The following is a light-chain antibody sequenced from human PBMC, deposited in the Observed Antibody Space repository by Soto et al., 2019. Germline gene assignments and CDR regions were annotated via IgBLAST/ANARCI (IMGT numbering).Light chain of an antibody. CDR1: SSDVGGYNY. V-gene: IGLV2-8*01. CDR2: EVS. J-gene: IGLJ3*02. Sequence: QSALTQPPSASGSPGQSVTISCTGTSSDVGGYNYVSWYQQHPGKAPKLMIYEVSKRPSGVPDRFSGSKSGNTASLTVSGLQAEDEADYYCSSYASGSTWVFGGGTKLTVL. CDR3: SSYASGSTWV.